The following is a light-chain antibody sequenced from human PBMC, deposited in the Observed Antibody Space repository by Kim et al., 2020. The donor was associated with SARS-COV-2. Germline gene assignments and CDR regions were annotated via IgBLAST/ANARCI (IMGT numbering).Light chain of an antibody. CDR3: QAWDSSTVV. J-gene: IGLJ2*01. CDR1: KLGDKY. Sequence: VSPGQTSSITCAGDKLGDKYTCWYQQEPGQAPVLVIYQDNKRPSGIPERFSGSNSGNTATLTISGTQAMDEADYFCQAWDSSTVVFGGGTQLTVL. V-gene: IGLV3-1*01. CDR2: QDN.